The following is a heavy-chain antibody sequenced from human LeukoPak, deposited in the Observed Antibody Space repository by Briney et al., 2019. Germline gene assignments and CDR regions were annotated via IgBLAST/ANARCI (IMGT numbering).Heavy chain of an antibody. CDR1: GFTVSSNY. CDR3: ARDGHGVPLDY. CDR2: IYSGGST. Sequence: GGSLRLSCVASGFTVSSNYMSWVRQAPGKGLEWVSVIYSGGSTYYADSVKGRFTISRDNSKNTLYLQMNSLRAEDTALYYCARDGHGVPLDYWGQGTLVTVSP. D-gene: IGHD4-17*01. V-gene: IGHV3-53*05. J-gene: IGHJ4*02.